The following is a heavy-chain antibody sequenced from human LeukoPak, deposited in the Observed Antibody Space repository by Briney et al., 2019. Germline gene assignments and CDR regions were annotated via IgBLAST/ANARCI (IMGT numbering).Heavy chain of an antibody. V-gene: IGHV3-30*18. Sequence: GGSLRLSCEASGFSFDNFAMDWVRQVPGKGLEWVSVISYDGKFQKYADSVKGRFTISRDNSKNTLYLQMNSLRAEDTAVYYCAKDLYRIAAAGTVNYKDYWGQGTLVTVSS. J-gene: IGHJ4*02. CDR2: ISYDGKFQ. CDR1: GFSFDNFA. CDR3: AKDLYRIAAAGTVNYKDY. D-gene: IGHD6-13*01.